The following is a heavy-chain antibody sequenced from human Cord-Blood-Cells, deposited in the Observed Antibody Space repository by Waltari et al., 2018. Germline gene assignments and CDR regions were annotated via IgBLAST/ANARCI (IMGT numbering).Heavy chain of an antibody. CDR1: GGSFSGYY. D-gene: IGHD5-18*01. Sequence: QVQLQQWGAGLLKPSETLSLTCAVYGGSFSGYYWSWLRPPPGKGLGWIGEINQRGSTNDSPSLKSRVTISVDTSKNQFSLKLSSVTAADTSVYYCARGYSYGYRDYWGQGTLVTVSS. V-gene: IGHV4-34*01. CDR2: INQRGST. J-gene: IGHJ4*02. CDR3: ARGYSYGYRDY.